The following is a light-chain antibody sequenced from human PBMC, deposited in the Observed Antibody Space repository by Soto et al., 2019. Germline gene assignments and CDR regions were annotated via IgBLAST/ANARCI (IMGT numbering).Light chain of an antibody. CDR1: SSDVGTYNL. CDR2: EAT. J-gene: IGLJ3*02. CDR3: CSYAGSSTVM. Sequence: QSALTQPASVSGSPGQSVTISCTGTSSDVGTYNLVSWYQQHPGKVPKVIIYEATQRPSGVSNRFSGSKSGNTASLTISGLQAEDEADYYCCSYAGSSTVMFGGGTKLTVL. V-gene: IGLV2-23*01.